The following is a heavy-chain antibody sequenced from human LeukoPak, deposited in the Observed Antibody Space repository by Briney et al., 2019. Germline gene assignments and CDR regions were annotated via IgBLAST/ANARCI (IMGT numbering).Heavy chain of an antibody. D-gene: IGHD2/OR15-2a*01. Sequence: GGSLRLSCAASGFTFSSYGMSWVRQAPGKGLEWVANIKQDGSEEYYVDSVKGRFTISRDNAKNSLYLQMNSLTAEDTAVYYCARLLSNYYYYYMDVWGKGTTVTVSS. J-gene: IGHJ6*03. CDR2: IKQDGSEE. V-gene: IGHV3-7*01. CDR3: ARLLSNYYYYYMDV. CDR1: GFTFSSYG.